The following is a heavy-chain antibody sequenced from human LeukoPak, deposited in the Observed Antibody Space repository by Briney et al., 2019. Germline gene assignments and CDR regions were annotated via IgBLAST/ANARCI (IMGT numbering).Heavy chain of an antibody. V-gene: IGHV1-2*02. D-gene: IGHD5-18*01. CDR2: INPNSGGT. CDR1: GYTFTGYY. Sequence: ASVKVSRKASGYTFTGYYMHWVRRAPGQGLEWMGWINPNSGGTNYAQKFQGRVTMTRDTSISTAYMELSRLRSDDTAVYYCARDFRAAMVSDWFDPWGQGTLVTVSS. J-gene: IGHJ5*02. CDR3: ARDFRAAMVSDWFDP.